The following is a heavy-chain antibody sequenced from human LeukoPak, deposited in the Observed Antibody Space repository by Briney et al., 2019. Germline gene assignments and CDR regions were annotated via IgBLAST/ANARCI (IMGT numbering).Heavy chain of an antibody. V-gene: IGHV3-74*01. CDR3: TRVRLAATGSCFYC. D-gene: IGHD6-13*01. CDR2: ISSDGSST. J-gene: IGHJ4*02. Sequence: GGSLRLSCAASGFTFSSYWMHWVRQAPGKGLEWVSRISSDGSSTTYADSVKGRFTISRDNDKNTLYLQMNSLRAEDTAVYYCTRVRLAATGSCFYCWGQGTLVTVSS. CDR1: GFTFSSYW.